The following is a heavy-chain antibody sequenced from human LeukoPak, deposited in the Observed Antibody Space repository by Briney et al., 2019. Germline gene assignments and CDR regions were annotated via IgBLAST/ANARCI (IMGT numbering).Heavy chain of an antibody. CDR3: ASGLNKAAGEEVRDY. CDR1: GFTFSSYW. CDR2: IYSGGST. J-gene: IGHJ4*02. Sequence: PGGSLRLSCAASGFTFSSYWMSWVRQAPGKGLEWVSVIYSGGSTYYADSVKGRFTISRDNSKNTLYLQMNSLRAEDTAVYYCASGLNKAAGEEVRDYWGQGTLVTVSS. V-gene: IGHV3-53*01. D-gene: IGHD6-13*01.